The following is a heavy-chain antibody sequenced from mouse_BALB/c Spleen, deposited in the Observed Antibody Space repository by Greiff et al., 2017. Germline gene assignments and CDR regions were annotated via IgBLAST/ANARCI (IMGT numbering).Heavy chain of an antibody. CDR3: ARKSNYGAMDY. Sequence: QVQLQQSGAELAKPGASVKMSCKASGYTFTSYWMHWVNQRPGQGLEWIGYINPSTGYTEYNQKFKDKATLTADKSSSTAYMQLSSLTTEDSAVYYCARKSNYGAMDYWGQGTSVTVSS. D-gene: IGHD2-5*01. CDR2: INPSTGYT. V-gene: IGHV1-7*01. CDR1: GYTFTSYW. J-gene: IGHJ4*01.